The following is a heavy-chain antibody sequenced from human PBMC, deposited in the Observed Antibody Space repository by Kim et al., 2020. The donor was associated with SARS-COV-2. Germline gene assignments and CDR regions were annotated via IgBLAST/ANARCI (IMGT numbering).Heavy chain of an antibody. Sequence: FQGRVTMTRDTSSSTVYMELSSLRSEDTAVYYCARCYDSVGATTYWGFDYWGQGTLVTVSS. V-gene: IGHV1-46*01. J-gene: IGHJ4*02. D-gene: IGHD1-26*01. CDR3: ARCYDSVGATTYWGFDY.